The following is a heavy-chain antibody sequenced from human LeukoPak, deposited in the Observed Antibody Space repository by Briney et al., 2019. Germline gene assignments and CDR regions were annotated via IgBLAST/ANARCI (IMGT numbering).Heavy chain of an antibody. J-gene: IGHJ1*01. Sequence: GRSLRLSCAASGFTFRSYAMHWVRQAPGKGLEWVIVISSDGTNKYYADSVKGRFTISRDNAKNTLYLQMNSLRAEDTAVYYCYGANAEHWGQGTLVTVSS. D-gene: IGHD4-17*01. CDR1: GFTFRSYA. CDR2: ISSDGTNK. V-gene: IGHV3-30-3*01. CDR3: YGANAEH.